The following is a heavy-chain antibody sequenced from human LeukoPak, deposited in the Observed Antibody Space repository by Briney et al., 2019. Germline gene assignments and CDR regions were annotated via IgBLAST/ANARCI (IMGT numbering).Heavy chain of an antibody. J-gene: IGHJ4*02. CDR3: ARVYTGNYYDSSGPIGHFDY. CDR1: GASISSYY. D-gene: IGHD3-22*01. CDR2: IYYSGST. V-gene: IGHV4-59*01. Sequence: PSETLSLTCTVSGASISSYYWSWIRQPPGKGLEWIGYIYYSGSTNYNPSLKSRVTISVDTSKNQFSLKLSSVTAADTAVYYCARVYTGNYYDSSGPIGHFDYWGQGTLVTVSS.